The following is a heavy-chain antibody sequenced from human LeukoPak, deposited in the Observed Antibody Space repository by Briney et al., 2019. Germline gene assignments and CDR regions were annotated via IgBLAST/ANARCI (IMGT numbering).Heavy chain of an antibody. Sequence: SETLSLTCVVSGYSISSGYYWGWIRQPPGKGLEWIGSIYHSGSTYYNPSLKSRVTISVDTSKNQFSLKLSSVTAADTAVYYCAGHSCSSTSCYTFDYWGQGTLVTVSS. CDR2: IYHSGST. J-gene: IGHJ4*02. CDR1: GYSISSGYY. CDR3: AGHSCSSTSCYTFDY. V-gene: IGHV4-38-2*01. D-gene: IGHD2-2*02.